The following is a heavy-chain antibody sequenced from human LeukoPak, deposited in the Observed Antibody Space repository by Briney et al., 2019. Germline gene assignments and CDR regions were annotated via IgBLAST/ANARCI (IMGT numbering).Heavy chain of an antibody. CDR1: GFTFDDYG. CDR2: INWNGGST. V-gene: IGHV3-20*04. D-gene: IGHD3-22*01. J-gene: IGHJ4*02. CDR3: ARERTYYYDSNPDYFDY. Sequence: PGGSLRLSCAVSGFTFDDYGMSWVRQAPAKGLEWVSGINWNGGSTGYADSVKGRFTISRDNAKNSLYLQMNSLRAGDTALYYCARERTYYYDSNPDYFDYWGQGTLVTVSS.